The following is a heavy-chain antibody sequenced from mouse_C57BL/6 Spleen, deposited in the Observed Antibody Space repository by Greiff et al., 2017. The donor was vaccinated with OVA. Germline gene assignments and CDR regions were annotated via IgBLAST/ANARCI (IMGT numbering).Heavy chain of an antibody. J-gene: IGHJ4*01. D-gene: IGHD2-4*01. V-gene: IGHV8-12*01. CDR1: GFSLSTSGMG. CDR2: IYWDDDK. CDR3: ARRDSIYYDYDDYYAMDY. Sequence: QVQLKESGPGILQSSQTLSLTCSFSGFSLSTSGMGVSWIRQPSGKGLEWLAHIYWDDDKRYNPSLKSRLTISKDTSRNQVFLKITSVDTADTATYYCARRDSIYYDYDDYYAMDYWGQGTSVTVSS.